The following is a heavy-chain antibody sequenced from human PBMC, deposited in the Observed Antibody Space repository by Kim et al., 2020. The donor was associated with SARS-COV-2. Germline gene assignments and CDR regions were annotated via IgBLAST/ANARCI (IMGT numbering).Heavy chain of an antibody. V-gene: IGHV1-8*01. J-gene: IGHJ4*02. CDR3: ARGLNTYSSSWMDY. D-gene: IGHD6-13*01. Sequence: AQKLQGRVTMTRNTSISTVSVELSSLRSEDTAVYYCARGLNTYSSSWMDYWGQGTLVTVSS.